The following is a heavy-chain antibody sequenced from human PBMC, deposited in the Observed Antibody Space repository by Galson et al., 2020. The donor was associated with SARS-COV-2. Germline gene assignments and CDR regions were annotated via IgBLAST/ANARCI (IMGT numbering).Heavy chain of an antibody. V-gene: IGHV3-30-3*01. J-gene: IGHJ4*02. D-gene: IGHD2-2*01. CDR2: KSYEGSIE. CDR3: VRGGVFQLLSIVAHFDY. Sequence: GGSLRLSCEASGFSFSNYAMHWVRQAPGKGLEWVAIKSYEGSIEHYADSVKGRFTISRDNFKNTLYLQMNSLRIEDTAVYYCVRGGVFQLLSIVAHFDYWGQGTPVTVSS. CDR1: GFSFSNYA.